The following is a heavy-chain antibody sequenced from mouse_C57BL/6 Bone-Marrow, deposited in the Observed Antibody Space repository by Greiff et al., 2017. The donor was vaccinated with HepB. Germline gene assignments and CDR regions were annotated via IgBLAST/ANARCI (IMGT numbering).Heavy chain of an antibody. Sequence: VQLQQSGAELVRPGASVKLSCTASGFNINDYYMHWVKQRPEQGLEWIGRIDPEDGDTEYAPKFQAKATMTADTSSNTAYLQLSSLTSEVTAGYYCSTLHSTAKNRCGQRFPLSVSS. J-gene: IGHJ2*01. V-gene: IGHV14-1*01. CDR2: IDPEDGDT. CDR3: STLHSTAKNR. D-gene: IGHD1-2*01. CDR1: GFNINDYY.